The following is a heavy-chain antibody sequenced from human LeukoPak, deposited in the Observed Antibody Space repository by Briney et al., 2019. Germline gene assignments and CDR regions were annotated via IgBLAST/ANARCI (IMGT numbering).Heavy chain of an antibody. D-gene: IGHD3-22*01. CDR1: GFTFSSYA. CDR2: ISSNGGTT. Sequence: GGSLRLSCAASGFTFSSYAMHCVRQAPGKGVEYVSAISSNGGTTSYANSVKGRFTISRDNSKNTLYLQMGSLRAEDMAVYYCARAYYYDTSGYYRGYYFDYWGQGTLVTVSS. CDR3: ARAYYYDTSGYYRGYYFDY. V-gene: IGHV3-64*01. J-gene: IGHJ4*02.